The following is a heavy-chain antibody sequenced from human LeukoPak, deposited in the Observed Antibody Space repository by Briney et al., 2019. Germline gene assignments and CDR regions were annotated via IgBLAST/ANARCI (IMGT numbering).Heavy chain of an antibody. CDR3: ARDRCSGGSCYSRAFDI. CDR2: ISSSSSTI. CDR1: GFTSSSYW. Sequence: GGSLRLSCAASGFTSSSYWLNWVRQAPGKGLEWVSYISSSSSTIYYADSVKGRFTISRDNAKNSLYLQMNSLRAEDTAVYYCARDRCSGGSCYSRAFDIWGQGTMVTVSS. D-gene: IGHD2-15*01. J-gene: IGHJ3*02. V-gene: IGHV3-48*01.